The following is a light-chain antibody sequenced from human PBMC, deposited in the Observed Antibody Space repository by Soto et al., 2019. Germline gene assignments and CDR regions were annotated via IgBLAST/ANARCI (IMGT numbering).Light chain of an antibody. V-gene: IGKV3-11*01. Sequence: EIVLTQSPATLSLSPGERATLSCRASQSVSSYLAWYQQKPGQAPRLLIYDASNRATGIPARFSGSGSGTDFTFTISSIEPEDFAVYYCQQRSNWPPKLTFGGGTKVEIK. J-gene: IGKJ4*01. CDR2: DAS. CDR3: QQRSNWPPKLT. CDR1: QSVSSY.